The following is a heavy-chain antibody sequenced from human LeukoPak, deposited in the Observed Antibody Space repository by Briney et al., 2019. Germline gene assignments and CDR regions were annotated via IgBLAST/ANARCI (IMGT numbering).Heavy chain of an antibody. CDR3: AKEGGMVTDY. Sequence: PGGSLRLSCAASGFTFSSYGMHWVRQAPGKGLEWVAFIRYDGSNKYYADSVKGRFTISRDNSKNTLYLQMNSLRAKDTAVYYCAKEGGMVTDYWGQGTLVTVSS. CDR1: GFTFSSYG. D-gene: IGHD2-21*02. J-gene: IGHJ4*02. V-gene: IGHV3-30*02. CDR2: IRYDGSNK.